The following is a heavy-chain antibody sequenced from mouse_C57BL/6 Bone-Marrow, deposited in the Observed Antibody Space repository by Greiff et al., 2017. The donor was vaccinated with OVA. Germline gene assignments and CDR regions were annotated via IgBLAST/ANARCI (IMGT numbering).Heavy chain of an antibody. J-gene: IGHJ3*01. CDR1: GYTFTSYW. CDR3: AGWEFAY. CDR2: IDPSDGYT. D-gene: IGHD4-1*01. Sequence: QVQLQQPGAELVKPGASVKLSCKASGYTFTSYWIQWVKQRPGQGLEWIGEIDPSDGYTNYNQKFKGKATVTVDTSSSTANMQLSSLTSEDSAVYYCAGWEFAYWGQGTLGTVSA. V-gene: IGHV1-50*01.